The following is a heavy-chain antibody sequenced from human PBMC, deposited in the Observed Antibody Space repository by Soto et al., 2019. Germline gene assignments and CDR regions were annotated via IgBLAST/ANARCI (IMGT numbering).Heavy chain of an antibody. V-gene: IGHV1-69*01. CDR2: IIPIFGTA. CDR1: GGTFSSYA. Sequence: QVQLVQSGAEVKKPGSSVKVSCKASGGTFSSYAINWVRQAPGQGLEWMGGIIPIFGTANYAQKFQGRVTITADESTSTAYMELSSLRSEDTSVYYCASPVYCTNGVCSYYYGIDVWGQGTTVTVSS. CDR3: ASPVYCTNGVCSYYYGIDV. D-gene: IGHD2-8*01. J-gene: IGHJ6*02.